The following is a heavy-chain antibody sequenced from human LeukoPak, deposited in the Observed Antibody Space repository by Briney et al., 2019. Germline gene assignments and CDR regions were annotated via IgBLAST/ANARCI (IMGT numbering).Heavy chain of an antibody. CDR3: ARAGDGDPSWFDP. Sequence: ASVKVSCKASGYTFTSYDINWVRQATGQGLEWMGWMNPNSGNTGYAQKFQGRVTMTTDTSTSTAYMELRSLRSDDTAVYYCARAGDGDPSWFDPWGQGTLVTVSS. J-gene: IGHJ5*02. CDR1: GYTFTSYD. CDR2: MNPNSGNT. V-gene: IGHV1-8*01. D-gene: IGHD3-10*01.